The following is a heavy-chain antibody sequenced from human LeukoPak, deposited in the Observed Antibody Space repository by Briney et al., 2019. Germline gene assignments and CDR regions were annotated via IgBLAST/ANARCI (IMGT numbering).Heavy chain of an antibody. CDR1: GYTFTGYY. J-gene: IGHJ5*02. V-gene: IGHV1-2*02. Sequence: ASVKGSCKASGYTFTGYYVHWVRQAPGQGLEWMGWINPNSAGKNYAQKFQGRVTMTRDTSINTAYMELSRLRSDDTAVYYCARGPSTIAAAGGWFDPWGQGTLVTVSS. CDR2: INPNSAGK. CDR3: ARGPSTIAAAGGWFDP. D-gene: IGHD6-13*01.